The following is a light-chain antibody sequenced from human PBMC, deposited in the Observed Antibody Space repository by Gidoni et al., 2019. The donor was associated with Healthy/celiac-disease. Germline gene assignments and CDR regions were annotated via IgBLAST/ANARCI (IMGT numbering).Light chain of an antibody. CDR3: MQGTNWRPIT. CDR2: KVS. Sequence: DVVMTQSPLSLPVTLGQPASISFRSSQSLVYSDGNTYLNLFQQRPGQSPRRLMYKVSNRDSGVPDRFSGRGSGTDFTLKISRVEAEDVGVYYCMQGTNWRPITFGQGTRLEIK. J-gene: IGKJ5*01. CDR1: QSLVYSDGNTY. V-gene: IGKV2-30*01.